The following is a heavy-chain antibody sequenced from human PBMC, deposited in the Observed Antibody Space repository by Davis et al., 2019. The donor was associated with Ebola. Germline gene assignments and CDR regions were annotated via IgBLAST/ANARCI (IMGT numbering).Heavy chain of an antibody. CDR3: ARAERVRGVHDAFDI. D-gene: IGHD3-10*01. CDR2: ISAYNGNT. CDR1: GGTFSSYT. Sequence: ASVKVSCKASGGTFSSYTISWVRQAPGQGLEWMGWISAYNGNTNYAQKLQGRVTMTTDTSTSTAYMELRSLRSDDTAVYYCARAERVRGVHDAFDIWGQGTMVTVSS. V-gene: IGHV1-18*01. J-gene: IGHJ3*02.